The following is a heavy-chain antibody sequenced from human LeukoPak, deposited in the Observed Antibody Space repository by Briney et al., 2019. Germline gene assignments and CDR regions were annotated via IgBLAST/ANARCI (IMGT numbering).Heavy chain of an antibody. Sequence: SETLSLTCTVSGGSISSYYWVWIRQPPGKGLEWIGSIYYSGSTYYNPSLKSRVTISVDTSKIQFSLGLSSVTAADTAVYYCARLGVFGVVSDSWGQGILVTVSA. CDR2: IYYSGST. CDR1: GGSISSYY. V-gene: IGHV4-39*01. D-gene: IGHD3-3*01. J-gene: IGHJ4*02. CDR3: ARLGVFGVVSDS.